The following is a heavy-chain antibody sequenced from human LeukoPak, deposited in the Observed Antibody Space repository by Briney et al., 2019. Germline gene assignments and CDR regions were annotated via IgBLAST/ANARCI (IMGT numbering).Heavy chain of an antibody. J-gene: IGHJ4*02. CDR1: GGSFSGYY. CDR3: ARPMKSLWLPYDY. Sequence: SETLSLTCAVYGGSFSGYYWSCIRQPPGKGLEWIGEINHSGSTNYNPSLKSRVTISVDTSNTQFSLKLSSVTAADTAEYYCARPMKSLWLPYDYWGQGTLVTVSS. V-gene: IGHV4-34*01. D-gene: IGHD5-24*01. CDR2: INHSGST.